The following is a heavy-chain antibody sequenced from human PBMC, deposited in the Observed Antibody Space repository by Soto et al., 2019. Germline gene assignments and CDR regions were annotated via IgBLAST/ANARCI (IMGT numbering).Heavy chain of an antibody. Sequence: AVKVSCKACVYTFTSYGISWGRQAPGQGHEWMGWISAYNGNTNYAQKLQGRVTMTTDTSTSTAYMELRSLRSDDTAVYYCARAQLLAQTDYYYYGLYGWG. CDR2: ISAYNGNT. D-gene: IGHD2-2*01. J-gene: IGHJ6*02. CDR1: VYTFTSYG. CDR3: ARAQLLAQTDYYYYGLYG. V-gene: IGHV1-18*01.